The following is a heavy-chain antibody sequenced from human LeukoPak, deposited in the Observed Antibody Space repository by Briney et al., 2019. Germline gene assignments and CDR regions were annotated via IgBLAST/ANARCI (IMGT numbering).Heavy chain of an antibody. V-gene: IGHV3-21*04. CDR1: GFTLNTYN. CDR3: ARLSGFPYYFDY. D-gene: IGHD3-3*02. J-gene: IGHJ4*02. Sequence: GGSLRLSCAASGFTLNTYNMNWVRQAPGEGLEWVSSIRSSSSYLFFADSVMGRFSILRDNSKNTVYLQMNSLRAEDTAVYYCARLSGFPYYFDYWGQGTLVTVSS. CDR2: IRSSSSYL.